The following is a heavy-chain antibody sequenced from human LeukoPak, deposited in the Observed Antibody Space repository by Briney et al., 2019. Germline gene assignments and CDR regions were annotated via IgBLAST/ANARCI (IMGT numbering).Heavy chain of an antibody. CDR1: GYTFTGYY. V-gene: IGHV1-2*02. Sequence: ASVKVSCKASGYTFTGYYMHWVRQAPGQGLEWMGWVNPNSGGTNYAQKFQGRVTMTRDTSISTAYMELSRLRSDDTAVYYCARDDNSKLVIGVLNYWGQGTLVTVSS. J-gene: IGHJ4*02. D-gene: IGHD6-6*01. CDR2: VNPNSGGT. CDR3: ARDDNSKLVIGVLNY.